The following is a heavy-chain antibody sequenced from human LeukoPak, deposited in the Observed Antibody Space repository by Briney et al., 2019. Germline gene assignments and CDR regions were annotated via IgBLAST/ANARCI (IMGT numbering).Heavy chain of an antibody. J-gene: IGHJ5*02. D-gene: IGHD6-13*01. Sequence: PSETLSLTCTVSGGSISSSSYYWGWIRQPPGKGLEWIGSIYYSGSTYYNPSLKSRVTISVDTSKNQFSLKLSSVTAADTAVYYCARRHSSSWYIPSSWFDPWGQGTLVTVSS. CDR2: IYYSGST. CDR3: ARRHSSSWYIPSSWFDP. V-gene: IGHV4-39*01. CDR1: GGSISSSSYY.